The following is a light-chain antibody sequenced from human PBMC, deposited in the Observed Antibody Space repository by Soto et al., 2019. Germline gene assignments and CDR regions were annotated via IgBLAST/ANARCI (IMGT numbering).Light chain of an antibody. V-gene: IGKV4-1*01. Sequence: DIVMTQSPDSLAVSLGERATINCKSSQSVLYSSNNKNYLAWYQQKPGQPPKLLIYWASTREAGVPDRFSGSGSGTDFTLTISSLQAEDVDVYYCQQDGSSPKTFGQGTKVEIK. J-gene: IGKJ1*01. CDR1: QSVLYSSNNKNY. CDR3: QQDGSSPKT. CDR2: WAS.